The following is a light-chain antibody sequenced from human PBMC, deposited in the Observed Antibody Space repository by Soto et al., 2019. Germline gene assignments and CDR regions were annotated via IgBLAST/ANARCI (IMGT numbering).Light chain of an antibody. Sequence: QSVLTQPASVSGSPGQSITISCTGSSSDVGGHNHVSWYQQHPGKAPKLIIYEVGHRPSGVSDRFSGSKSGNTASLTISGFPAEDEADYYCNSYTSSSTHVFGTGTKLTVL. V-gene: IGLV2-14*01. CDR2: EVG. J-gene: IGLJ1*01. CDR1: SSDVGGHNH. CDR3: NSYTSSSTHV.